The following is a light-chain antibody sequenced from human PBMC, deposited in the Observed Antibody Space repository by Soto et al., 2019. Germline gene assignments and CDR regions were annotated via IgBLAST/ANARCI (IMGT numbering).Light chain of an antibody. J-gene: IGKJ1*01. CDR2: AAS. CDR1: HTISSY. CDR3: QQTYDTHWT. V-gene: IGKV1-39*01. Sequence: DIQLTQSQSSLSASVGDTITITCRAGHTISSYLNWYQHKPVEAPKVLIYAASTLQDGLPSRVTGSGSGTDFTLTITSLQPEDFATYYCQQTYDTHWTFGHGTMVE.